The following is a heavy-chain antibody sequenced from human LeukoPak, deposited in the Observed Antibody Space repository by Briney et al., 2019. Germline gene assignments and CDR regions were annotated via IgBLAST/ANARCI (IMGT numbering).Heavy chain of an antibody. V-gene: IGHV1-2*02. CDR1: GYTFTDYY. Sequence: ASVKVSFKASGYTFTDYYMHWVRQAPGQGLEWMGWINPNSGGTNYAQKFQGRVTMTRDTSISTAYMELSRLRSDDTAVYYCASTARITMVRGVIMNPYYFDYWGQGTLVTVSS. J-gene: IGHJ4*02. CDR3: ASTARITMVRGVIMNPYYFDY. D-gene: IGHD3-10*01. CDR2: INPNSGGT.